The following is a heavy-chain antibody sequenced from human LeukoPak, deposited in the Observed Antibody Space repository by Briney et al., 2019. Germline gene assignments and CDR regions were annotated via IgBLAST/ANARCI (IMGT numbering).Heavy chain of an antibody. V-gene: IGHV6-1*01. CDR2: TYYRSKWYN. D-gene: IGHD6-6*01. CDR3: ARVEQLVSRIHYYYYGMDV. Sequence: SQTLSLTCAISGDTVSSNSAAWNRIRQSPSRGLEWLGRTYYRSKWYNDYAVSMKSRITINPDTSKNQFSLQLNSVTPEDTAVYYCARVEQLVSRIHYYYYGMDVWGQGTTVTVSS. J-gene: IGHJ6*02. CDR1: GDTVSSNSAA.